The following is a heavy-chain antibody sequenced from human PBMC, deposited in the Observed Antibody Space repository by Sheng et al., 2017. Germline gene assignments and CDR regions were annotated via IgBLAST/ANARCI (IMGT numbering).Heavy chain of an antibody. Sequence: QVQLQQWGAGLLKPSETLSLTCAVYGGSFSGYYWSWIRQPPGKGLEWIGEINHSGSTNYNPSLKSRVTISVDTSKNQFSLKLSSVTSADTAVYYCARGGYYGSGSYYLNWFDPWGQGTLVTVSS. CDR1: GGSFSGYY. J-gene: IGHJ5*02. D-gene: IGHD3-10*01. CDR2: INHSGST. V-gene: IGHV4-34*01. CDR3: ARGGYYGSGSYYLNWFDP.